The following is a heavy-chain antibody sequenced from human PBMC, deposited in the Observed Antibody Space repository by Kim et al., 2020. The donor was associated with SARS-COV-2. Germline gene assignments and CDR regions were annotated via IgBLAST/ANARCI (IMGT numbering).Heavy chain of an antibody. J-gene: IGHJ3*01. CDR1: GFTFSSSV. D-gene: IGHD3-10*01. CDR2: VSHDGTNE. V-gene: IGHV3-30-3*01. CDR3: TRGVESSGRCDVFDF. Sequence: GGSLRLSCAASGFTFSSSVMHWVRQAPGKGLEWVAGVSHDGTNEHYPDSAKGRFTISRDNSKNTLFLQMDSLRGEDTAMYYCTRGVESSGRCDVFDFWG.